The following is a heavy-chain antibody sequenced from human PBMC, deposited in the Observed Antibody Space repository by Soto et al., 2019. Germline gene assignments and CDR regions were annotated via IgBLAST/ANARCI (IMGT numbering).Heavy chain of an antibody. V-gene: IGHV3-7*01. CDR1: GFTFSSYW. CDR2: IKQDGSEK. CDR3: ARDLVGLLWFGELFPEY. Sequence: GSLRLSCAASGFTFSSYWMSWVRQAPGKGLEWVANIKQDGSEKYYVDSVKGRFTISRDNAKNSLYLQMNSLRAEDTAVYYCARDLVGLLWFGELFPEYWGQGTLVTVSS. J-gene: IGHJ4*02. D-gene: IGHD3-10*01.